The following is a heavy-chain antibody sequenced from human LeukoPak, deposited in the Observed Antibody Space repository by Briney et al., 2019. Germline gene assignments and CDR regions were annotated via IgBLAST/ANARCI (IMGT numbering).Heavy chain of an antibody. Sequence: GGPLRLSCAASGFTFSTPWMTWIRQAPGKGLEWGASMNQDGSEIHYVDSVKGRFTISRDNAKNSLFLQMNSLTADDTAVHYCVRAHHPGGWFDPWGQGTLVTVSS. J-gene: IGHJ5*02. CDR1: GFTFSTPW. CDR3: VRAHHPGGWFDP. D-gene: IGHD3-10*01. V-gene: IGHV3-7*04. CDR2: MNQDGSEI.